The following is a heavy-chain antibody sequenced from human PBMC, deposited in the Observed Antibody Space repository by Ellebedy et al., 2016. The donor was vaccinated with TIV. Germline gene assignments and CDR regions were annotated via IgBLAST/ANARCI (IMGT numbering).Heavy chain of an antibody. D-gene: IGHD4-17*01. CDR2: ISGNGGQT. V-gene: IGHV3-23*01. Sequence: GGSLRLSCVASEISFRRYAMIWVRQAPGKGLEWVSAISGNGGQTHYADPVKGRFTISRDNSLDTLYLQMNSLRPEDTGLYYCARDPNGDYVGAFHFWGQGIMVTVSS. CDR3: ARDPNGDYVGAFHF. CDR1: EISFRRYA. J-gene: IGHJ3*01.